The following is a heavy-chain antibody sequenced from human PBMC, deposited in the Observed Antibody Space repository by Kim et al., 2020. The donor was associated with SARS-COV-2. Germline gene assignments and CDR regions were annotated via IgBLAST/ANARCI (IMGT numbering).Heavy chain of an antibody. CDR1: GFTFSSYA. CDR2: ISGSGGST. J-gene: IGHJ4*02. D-gene: IGHD3-10*01. CDR3: AKVAVLLWFGEPSPLDY. Sequence: GGSLRLSCAASGFTFSSYAMSWVRQAPGKGLEWVSAISGSGGSTYYEDSVKGRFTISRDNSKNTLYLQMNSLRAEDTAVYYCAKVAVLLWFGEPSPLDYWGQGTLVTVSS. V-gene: IGHV3-23*01.